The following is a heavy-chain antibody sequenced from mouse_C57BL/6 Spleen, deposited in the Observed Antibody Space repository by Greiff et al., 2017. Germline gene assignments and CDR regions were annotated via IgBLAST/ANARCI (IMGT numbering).Heavy chain of an antibody. CDR1: GYTFTSYW. V-gene: IGHV1-69*01. J-gene: IGHJ3*01. CDR2: IDPSDSYT. CDR3: ARGYYGSSAWFAY. Sequence: QVHLQQPGAELVMPGASVKLSCKASGYTFTSYWMPWVKQRPGQGLEWIGEIDPSDSYTNYNQKFKGKSTLTVDKSSSTAYMQLSSLTSEDSAVYYCARGYYGSSAWFAYWGQGTLVTVSA. D-gene: IGHD1-1*01.